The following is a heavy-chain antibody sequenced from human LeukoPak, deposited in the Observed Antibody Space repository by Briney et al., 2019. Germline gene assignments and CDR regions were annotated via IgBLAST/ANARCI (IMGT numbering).Heavy chain of an antibody. D-gene: IGHD1-26*01. J-gene: IGHJ4*02. V-gene: IGHV4-59*01. CDR1: GGSISSYY. Sequence: TPSETLSLTCTVSGGSISSYYWSWIRQPPGKGLEWIGYIYYSGRTNYNPSLKSRVSMSVDTSKNQFSLRLSSVTAADTAVYYCAREHSESYYTFDYWGQGTLVTVSS. CDR3: AREHSESYYTFDY. CDR2: IYYSGRT.